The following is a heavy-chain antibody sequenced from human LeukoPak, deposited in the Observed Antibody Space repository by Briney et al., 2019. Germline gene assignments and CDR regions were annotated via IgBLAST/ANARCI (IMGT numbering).Heavy chain of an antibody. D-gene: IGHD4/OR15-4a*01. CDR1: GFTFSDYY. CDR2: ISSSGSTI. J-gene: IGHJ5*02. CDR3: ARSAQSNFYSWFDP. Sequence: PGGSLRLSCAASGFTFSDYYMSWIRQAPGKGLEWVSYISSSGSTIYYADSVKGRFTISRDNAKNSLYLQMNSLRAEDTAVYYCARSAQSNFYSWFDPWGQGTLVTVSS. V-gene: IGHV3-11*04.